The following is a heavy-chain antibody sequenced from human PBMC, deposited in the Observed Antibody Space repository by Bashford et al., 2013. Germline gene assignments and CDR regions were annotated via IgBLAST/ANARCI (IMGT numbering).Heavy chain of an antibody. Sequence: SETLSLTCTVSGGSISSYYWSWIRQPPGKGLEWIGSIYYSGSTYYNPSLKSRVTISVDTSKNQFSLKLSSVTAADTAVYYCARQKSGSYYGLDYWGQGNPGHRLL. CDR3: ARQKSGSYYGLDY. J-gene: IGHJ4*02. CDR2: IYYSGST. V-gene: IGHV4-39*01. CDR1: GGSISSYY. D-gene: IGHD1-26*01.